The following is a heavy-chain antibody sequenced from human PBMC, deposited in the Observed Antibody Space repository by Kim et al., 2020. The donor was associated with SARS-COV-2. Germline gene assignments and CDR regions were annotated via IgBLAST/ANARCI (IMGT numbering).Heavy chain of an antibody. CDR3: GRAGN. Sequence: GGSLRLSCAASGFTFSGDWMSWVRQAPGKGPEWVASIKPDGNVQYYVDSVKGRFTISRYKAKKSLYLEMNNLRAEDTALYYSGRAGNWGQGSQGIGSA. CDR1: GFTFSGDW. V-gene: IGHV3-7*03. J-gene: IGHJ4*02. CDR2: IKPDGNVQ.